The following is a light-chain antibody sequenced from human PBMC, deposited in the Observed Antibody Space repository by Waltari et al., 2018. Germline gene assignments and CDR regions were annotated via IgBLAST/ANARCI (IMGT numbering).Light chain of an antibody. V-gene: IGKV4-1*01. CDR3: QQYYSPPYT. Sequence: DIVMTQSLDSLPVSLGERATINCKSSQSVSYSSNNRTHLTWYQQKPGQPPKMLIYWASTRESGVPDRFSGSGSATDFTLTISSLQAEDVAVYFCQQYYSPPYTFGQGTKLEI. J-gene: IGKJ2*01. CDR1: QSVSYSSNNRTH. CDR2: WAS.